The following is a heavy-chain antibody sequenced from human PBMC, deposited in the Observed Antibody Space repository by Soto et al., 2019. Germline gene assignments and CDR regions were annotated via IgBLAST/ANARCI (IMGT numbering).Heavy chain of an antibody. CDR2: ISTSSSHR. D-gene: IGHD6-6*01. CDR1: GFTFSDYY. CDR3: ARDTSSLGYSSSPQWDNTYGMDV. Sequence: QVQLVESGGGLVKPGGSLRLSCAASGFTFSDYYMSWIRQAPGKGLEWVSYISTSSSHRNYADSVKGRFTVSRDNAKDSLYLQMNSLRAEDTAVYYCARDTSSLGYSSSPQWDNTYGMDVWGQGTAVTVSS. J-gene: IGHJ6*02. V-gene: IGHV3-11*06.